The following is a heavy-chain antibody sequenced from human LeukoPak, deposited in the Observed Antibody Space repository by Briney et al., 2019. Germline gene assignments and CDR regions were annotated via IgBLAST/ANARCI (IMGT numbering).Heavy chain of an antibody. CDR2: IYHSGST. V-gene: IGHV4-4*02. CDR1: GGSISSSNW. CDR3: ARVGESGGTMIVVDQDAFDI. Sequence: SETLSLTCAVSGGSISSSNWWSWVRQPPGKGLEWIGEIYHSGSTNYNPSLKSRVTISVDKSKNQFSLKLSSVTAADTAVYYCARVGESGGTMIVVDQDAFDIWGQGTMVTVSS. D-gene: IGHD3-22*01. J-gene: IGHJ3*02.